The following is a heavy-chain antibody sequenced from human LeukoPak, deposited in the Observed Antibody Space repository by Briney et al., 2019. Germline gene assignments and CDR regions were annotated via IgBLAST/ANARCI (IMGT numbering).Heavy chain of an antibody. CDR1: GFTFSDYY. J-gene: IGHJ3*02. V-gene: IGHV4-38-2*01. D-gene: IGHD3-10*01. CDR3: ARSDGYGLVDI. Sequence: GSLRLSCAASGFTFSDYYVSWIRQPPGKTLEWIGSIYSSGSTYYNSSLQSRVIIIIDTPKNHFSLTLSPVTAADTAVYYCARSDGYGLVDIWGQGTMVTVSS. CDR2: IYSSGST.